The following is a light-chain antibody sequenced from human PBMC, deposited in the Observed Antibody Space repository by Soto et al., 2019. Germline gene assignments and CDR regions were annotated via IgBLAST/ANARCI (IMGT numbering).Light chain of an antibody. CDR1: SSNIGLNF. J-gene: IGLJ3*02. CDR2: IDN. CDR3: ATWDDSLDCPV. Sequence: QSVLTQPPSASGTPGQRVTISCSGSSSNIGLNFVNRYQQLPGRAPKLLIFIDNQRPSGVPERFSGSRSGTSASLAISGLQSDDEGDYFCATWDDSLDCPVFGGGTKLTVL. V-gene: IGLV1-44*01.